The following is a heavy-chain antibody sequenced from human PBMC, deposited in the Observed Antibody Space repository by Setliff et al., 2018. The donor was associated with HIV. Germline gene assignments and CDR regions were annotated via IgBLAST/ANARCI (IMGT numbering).Heavy chain of an antibody. V-gene: IGHV4-34*01. CDR2: ISYAGST. CDR1: GESFSGNQ. D-gene: IGHD3-10*01. J-gene: IGHJ4*02. Sequence: PSETLSLTCAVYGESFSGNQWIWFRQPPGMGLDWIGEISYAGSTDYNPSLKGRVTISVDASKNQFSLKLTSVTAADTAVYYCARGKWFGESRRPYYFDYWGQGTLVTVSS. CDR3: ARGKWFGESRRPYYFDY.